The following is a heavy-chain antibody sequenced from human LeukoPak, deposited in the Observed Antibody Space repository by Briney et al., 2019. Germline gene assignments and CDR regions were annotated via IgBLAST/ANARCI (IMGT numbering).Heavy chain of an antibody. CDR2: INHSGST. D-gene: IGHD1-1*01. J-gene: IGHJ4*02. CDR1: GGSFSGYY. Sequence: PSETLSLTCAVYGGSFSGYYWSWIRQPPGKGLEWIGEINHSGSTNYNPSLKSRVTISVDTSKNQFSLKLSSVTAADTAVYYCARHQLNFDYWGQGILVTVSS. V-gene: IGHV4-34*01. CDR3: ARHQLNFDY.